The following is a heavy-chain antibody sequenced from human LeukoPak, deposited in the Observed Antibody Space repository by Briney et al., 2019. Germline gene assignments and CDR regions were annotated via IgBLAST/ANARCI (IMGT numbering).Heavy chain of an antibody. J-gene: IGHJ4*02. CDR2: IYGADTI. CDR1: GFTISSSY. CDR3: ARGARGAYFDY. D-gene: IGHD4/OR15-4a*01. Sequence: GGSLRLSCAASGFTISSSYMSWVRQVPGKGLEWVSCIYGADTIYYADFVKDRFTISRDSNRNILCLRMNILRADDTAVYYCARGARGAYFDYWGQGTLVTVSS. V-gene: IGHV3-66*01.